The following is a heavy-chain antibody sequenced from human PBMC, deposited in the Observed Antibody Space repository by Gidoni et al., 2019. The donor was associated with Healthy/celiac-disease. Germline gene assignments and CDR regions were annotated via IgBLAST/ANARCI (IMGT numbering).Heavy chain of an antibody. Sequence: EVQLLESGGGLVQHGGTRRISGAASGFTLRSYAMRWVRQAPGKGLDLVSAISGSGGSTYYADSVKGRFTISRDNSKNTLYLQMNSLRAEDTAVYYCAKETDSSSWDWYFDLWGRGTLVTVSS. D-gene: IGHD6-13*01. V-gene: IGHV3-23*01. J-gene: IGHJ2*01. CDR3: AKETDSSSWDWYFDL. CDR1: GFTLRSYA. CDR2: ISGSGGST.